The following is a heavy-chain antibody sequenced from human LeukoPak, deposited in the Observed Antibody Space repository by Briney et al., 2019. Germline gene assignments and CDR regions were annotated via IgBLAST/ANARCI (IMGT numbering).Heavy chain of an antibody. CDR1: GYTFTSYG. CDR2: ISAYNGNT. D-gene: IGHD2-2*01. Sequence: ASVKPSCKASGYTFTSYGISWVRQAPRHGLEWLGWISAYNGNTNYAQKLQGRVTMSTDTSTSTAYMELRSLRSDDTAAYYCARTARYCSSTSCYVDLDYWGQGTLVTVSS. V-gene: IGHV1-18*01. J-gene: IGHJ4*02. CDR3: ARTARYCSSTSCYVDLDY.